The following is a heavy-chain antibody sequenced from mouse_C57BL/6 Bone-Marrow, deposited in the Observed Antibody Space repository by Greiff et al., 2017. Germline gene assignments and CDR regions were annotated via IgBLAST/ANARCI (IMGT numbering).Heavy chain of an antibody. CDR1: GFTFSSYA. V-gene: IGHV5-4*03. Sequence: EVKVEESGGGLVKPGGSLKLSCAASGFTFSSYAMSWVRQTPEKRLEWVATISGGGSYTYYPDNVKGRFTISRDNAKNNLYLQMSHLKSEDTAMYYCARWLLGAMDYWGQGTSVTVSS. D-gene: IGHD2-3*01. CDR3: ARWLLGAMDY. J-gene: IGHJ4*01. CDR2: ISGGGSYT.